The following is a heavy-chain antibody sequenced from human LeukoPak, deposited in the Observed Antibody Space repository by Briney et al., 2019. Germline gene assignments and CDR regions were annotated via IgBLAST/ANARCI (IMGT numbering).Heavy chain of an antibody. J-gene: IGHJ4*02. CDR2: IIPIFGTA. CDR3: ARDRYYGDYVYTSPDY. CDR1: GGTFSSYA. Sequence: SVKVSCKASGGTFSSYAISWVRQAPGQGLEWMGRIIPIFGTANYAQKFQGRVTMTTDTSTSTAYMELRSLRSDDTAVYYCARDRYYGDYVYTSPDYWGQGTLVTVSS. V-gene: IGHV1-69*05. D-gene: IGHD4-17*01.